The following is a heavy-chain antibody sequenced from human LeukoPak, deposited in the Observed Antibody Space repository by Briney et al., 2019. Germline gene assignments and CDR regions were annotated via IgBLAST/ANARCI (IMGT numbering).Heavy chain of an antibody. J-gene: IGHJ4*02. CDR2: IWYDGSNK. Sequence: GGSLRLSCAASGFTFSSCAMHWVRQAPGKGLEWVTVIWYDGSNKHYADSVKGRFTISRDNSKNTLYLQMDSLRAEDTAVYYCARAFGASSGYSVDYWGQGTLVTVSS. CDR1: GFTFSSCA. D-gene: IGHD3-22*01. CDR3: ARAFGASSGYSVDY. V-gene: IGHV3-33*01.